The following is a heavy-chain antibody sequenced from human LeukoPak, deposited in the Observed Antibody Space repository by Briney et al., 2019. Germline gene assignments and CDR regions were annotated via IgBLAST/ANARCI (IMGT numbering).Heavy chain of an antibody. CDR3: ASSGPGGP. V-gene: IGHV3-23*01. Sequence: GGSLRLSCAASGFTFSSYAMSWVRQAPGKGLEWVSSISGTGDNTDYADSVKGRFTISRDNSKNTLYLQMNSLRAEDTAVYYCASSGPGGPWGQGTLVTVSS. D-gene: IGHD1-14*01. CDR1: GFTFSSYA. CDR2: ISGTGDNT. J-gene: IGHJ4*02.